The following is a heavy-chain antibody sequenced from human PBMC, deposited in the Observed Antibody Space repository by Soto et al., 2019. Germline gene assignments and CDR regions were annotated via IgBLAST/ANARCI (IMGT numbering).Heavy chain of an antibody. CDR1: GGSLSGYY. V-gene: IGHV4-34*01. CDR3: ARGHVLLRYFVWSHYYDY. Sequence: SETLSLACAVYGGSLSGYYWSWIRQPPGKGLEWIGEINHSGSTNYNPSLKSRVTISVDTSKNQFSLKLSSVTAADTAVNYCARGHVLLRYFVWSHYYDYWGQGTLVTVSS. D-gene: IGHD3-9*01. J-gene: IGHJ4*02. CDR2: INHSGST.